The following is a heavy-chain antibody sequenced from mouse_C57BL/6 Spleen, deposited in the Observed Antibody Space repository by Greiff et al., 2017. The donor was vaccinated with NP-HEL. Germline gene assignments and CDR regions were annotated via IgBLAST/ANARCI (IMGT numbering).Heavy chain of an antibody. J-gene: IGHJ4*01. CDR1: GYTFTSYW. V-gene: IGHV1-55*01. CDR2: IYPGSGST. Sequence: QVQLQQPGAELVKPGASVKLSCKASGYTFTSYWITWVKQSPGQGLEWIGDIYPGSGSTYYNEKFKGKATLTVDTSSSTAYMQLSSLTSEDSAVYYGARWAVVAPYAMDYWGQGTSVTVSS. CDR3: ARWAVVAPYAMDY. D-gene: IGHD1-1*01.